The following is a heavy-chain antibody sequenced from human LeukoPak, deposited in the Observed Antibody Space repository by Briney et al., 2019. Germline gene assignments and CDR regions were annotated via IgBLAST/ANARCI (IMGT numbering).Heavy chain of an antibody. J-gene: IGHJ4*02. CDR1: GGSISSSSYY. V-gene: IGHV4-39*01. CDR3: ARQTGSGLFILL. Sequence: SETLSLTCTVSGGSISSSSYYWGWIPPPPGKGLEGIGSIYYSGNTYYNASLKSQVSISIDTSKNQFSLRLTSVTAADTAVYYCARQTGSGLFILLGGQGTLVTVSS. CDR2: IYYSGNT. D-gene: IGHD3/OR15-3a*01.